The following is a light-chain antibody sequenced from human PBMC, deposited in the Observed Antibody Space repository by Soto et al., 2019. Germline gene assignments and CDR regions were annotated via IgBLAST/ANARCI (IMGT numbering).Light chain of an antibody. CDR1: QSVSRY. CDR2: DAS. V-gene: IGKV3-11*01. J-gene: IGKJ3*01. CDR3: QQRSNWPRSGFT. Sequence: EIVLTQSPATLSLSPRERATLSCRASQSVSRYLAWYQQKPGQAPRLLIYDASNRATGSPTRFSGSGSGTDFTLTISSLEPEDFAVYYCQQRSNWPRSGFTFGPGTKVDIK.